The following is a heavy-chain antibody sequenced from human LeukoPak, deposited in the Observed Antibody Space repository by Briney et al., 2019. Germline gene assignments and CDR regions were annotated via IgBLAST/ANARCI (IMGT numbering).Heavy chain of an antibody. D-gene: IGHD2-21*01. CDR1: DFTFRTYA. CDR2: ISDSGSNT. Sequence: PGGSLRLSCAASDFTFRTYAMTWVRQAPGKGLEWVSAISDSGSNTFYADSVKGRFTISRDNSKNMLYLQMNNLRAEDTAVYYCAKSSGGNSYRENLLHWGQGTLVTVSS. V-gene: IGHV3-23*01. J-gene: IGHJ4*02. CDR3: AKSSGGNSYRENLLH.